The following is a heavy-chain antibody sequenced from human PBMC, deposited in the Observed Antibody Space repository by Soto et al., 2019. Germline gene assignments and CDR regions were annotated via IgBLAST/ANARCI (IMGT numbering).Heavy chain of an antibody. CDR1: GFTFSSYA. J-gene: IGHJ4*02. V-gene: IGHV3-23*01. CDR3: AKAHWQSYYDSSGLSDY. D-gene: IGHD3-22*01. Sequence: GESLKISCAASGFTFSSYAMSWVRQAPGKGLEWVSAISGSGGSTYYADSVKGRFTISRDNSKNTLYLQMNSLRAEDTAVYYCAKAHWQSYYDSSGLSDYWGQGTLVTVSS. CDR2: ISGSGGST.